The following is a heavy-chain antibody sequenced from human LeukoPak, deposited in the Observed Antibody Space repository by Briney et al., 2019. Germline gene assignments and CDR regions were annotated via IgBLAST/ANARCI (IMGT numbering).Heavy chain of an antibody. J-gene: IGHJ4*02. Sequence: GGSLRLSCAASGFTFSSYWMHWIRHAPGKGLVWVSRIKRDGSSPAYADSVKGRFTVSRDNAKNTLYLQMNSLRAEDTAVYYCAALDNGRDYWGQGTLVTVSS. CDR2: IKRDGSSP. CDR3: AALDNGRDY. CDR1: GFTFSSYW. D-gene: IGHD1-14*01. V-gene: IGHV3-74*01.